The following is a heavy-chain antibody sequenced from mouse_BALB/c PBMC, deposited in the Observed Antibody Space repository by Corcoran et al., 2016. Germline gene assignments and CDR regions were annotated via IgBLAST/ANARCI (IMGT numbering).Heavy chain of an antibody. D-gene: IGHD2-12*01. V-gene: IGHV1-9*01. CDR1: GYTFSSYW. Sequence: QVQLQQSGAELMKPGASVKISCKATGYTFSSYWIEWVKQRPGHGLEWIGEILPGSGSTNYNEKFKGKATFTADTSSNTAYMQLSILTSEDSAVYYCARKFPFTTLSYCAMDYWGQGTAFTVTS. J-gene: IGHJ4*01. CDR2: ILPGSGST. CDR3: ARKFPFTTLSYCAMDY.